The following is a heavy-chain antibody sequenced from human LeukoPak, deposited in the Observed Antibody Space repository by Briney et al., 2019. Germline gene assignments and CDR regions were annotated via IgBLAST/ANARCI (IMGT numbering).Heavy chain of an antibody. Sequence: GGSLRLSCAASGFTFSSYSMSWVRQAPGKGLEWISYISTTSTTIYYADSVKGRFTISRDSAKNSLYLQMNSLRAEDTAVYYCAARHRTYYGDLFDYWGQGALVTVSS. V-gene: IGHV3-48*01. CDR2: ISTTSTTI. CDR1: GFTFSSYS. D-gene: IGHD4-17*01. CDR3: AARHRTYYGDLFDY. J-gene: IGHJ4*02.